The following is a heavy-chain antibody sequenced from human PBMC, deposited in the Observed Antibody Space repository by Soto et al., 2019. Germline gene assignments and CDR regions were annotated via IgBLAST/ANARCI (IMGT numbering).Heavy chain of an antibody. J-gene: IGHJ4*02. V-gene: IGHV4-4*02. D-gene: IGHD2-15*01. Sequence: QVQLQESGPGLVKPSGTLSLTCAVSSGSISSSNWWSWVRQPPGKGLEWIGEIYHSGSTNYNPSLKSRVTISVDKSKNQFSLELSSVTAADTAVYYCARGGCSGGSCYRQYFDYWGQGTLVTVSS. CDR2: IYHSGST. CDR1: SGSISSSNW. CDR3: ARGGCSGGSCYRQYFDY.